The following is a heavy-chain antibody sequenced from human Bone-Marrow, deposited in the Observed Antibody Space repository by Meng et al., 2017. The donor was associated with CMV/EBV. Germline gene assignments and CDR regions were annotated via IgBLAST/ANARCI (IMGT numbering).Heavy chain of an antibody. CDR1: GGSISSSSYY. Sequence: GSLRLSCTVSGGSISSSSYYWGWIRQPPGKGLEWIGSIYYSGSTYYNPSLKSRVTISVDTSKNQFSLKLSSVTAADTAVYYCARKGLDYSIVNWGQRTLVTVSS. J-gene: IGHJ4*02. CDR2: IYYSGST. CDR3: ARKGLDYSIVN. D-gene: IGHD4-11*01. V-gene: IGHV4-39*07.